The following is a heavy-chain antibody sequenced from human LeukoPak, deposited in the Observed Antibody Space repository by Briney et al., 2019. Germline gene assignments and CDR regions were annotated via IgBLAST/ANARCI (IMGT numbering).Heavy chain of an antibody. V-gene: IGHV4-34*01. CDR2: IIHSGST. Sequence: KPSETLSLTCAVSGGSFSGYYWTWIRQPPGKGLEWIGQIIHSGSTNYNPSLKSRVTISCDTSKNQFSLNLNSVTAADTAVYYCARGDYSKNLDSWGQGNLVTVSS. CDR1: GGSFSGYY. CDR3: ARGDYSKNLDS. J-gene: IGHJ4*02. D-gene: IGHD6-13*01.